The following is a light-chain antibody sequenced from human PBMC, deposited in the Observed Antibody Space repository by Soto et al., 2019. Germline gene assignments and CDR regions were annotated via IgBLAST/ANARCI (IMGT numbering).Light chain of an antibody. CDR2: DTS. CDR3: QQRNNWPV. V-gene: IGKV3-11*01. Sequence: EIVLTQSPATLSLSPGERATLSCRASQSVSSFLAWYQQKPGQAPRLLIYDTSNRATGIPARFSGSGSGTDFTLTINSLEPEDFAVYYCQQRNNWPVFGRGTKLEIK. J-gene: IGKJ2*01. CDR1: QSVSSF.